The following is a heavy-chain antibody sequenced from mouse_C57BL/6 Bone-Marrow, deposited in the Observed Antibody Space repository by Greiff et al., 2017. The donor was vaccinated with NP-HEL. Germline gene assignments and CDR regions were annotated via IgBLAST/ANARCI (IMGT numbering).Heavy chain of an antibody. CDR1: GFSLSTFGMG. Sequence: QVPLKVSGPGILQPSQTLSLTCSFSGFSLSTFGMGVGWLRQPSGKGLEWLAHIWCDDAKYYNPALKSPLTMSKATSNNQVFLKIANVDTADTATDHCARHLYGSNYSAMDYWGQGTSVTVSS. J-gene: IGHJ4*01. CDR2: IWCDDAK. V-gene: IGHV8-8*01. CDR3: ARHLYGSNYSAMDY. D-gene: IGHD1-1*01.